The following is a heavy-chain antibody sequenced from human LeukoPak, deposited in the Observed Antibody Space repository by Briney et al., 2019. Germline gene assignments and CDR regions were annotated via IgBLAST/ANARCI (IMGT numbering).Heavy chain of an antibody. D-gene: IGHD3-16*01. Sequence: ASVKVSCKASGFDFTRYGISWVRQAPGQGLEWMGWISAYNGNTHYAQKLQGRVTMTTDTSASTAYMELRSLTSDDTAVYYCAREPKSLGDLFFIDYWGQGTLVTVS. CDR3: AREPKSLGDLFFIDY. V-gene: IGHV1-18*01. CDR2: ISAYNGNT. CDR1: GFDFTRYG. J-gene: IGHJ4*02.